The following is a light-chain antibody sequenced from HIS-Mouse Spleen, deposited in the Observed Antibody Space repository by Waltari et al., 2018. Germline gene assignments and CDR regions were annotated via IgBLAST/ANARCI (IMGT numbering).Light chain of an antibody. CDR3: CSYAGSSTWV. CDR1: SSDVGSYNL. J-gene: IGLJ3*02. Sequence: QSALTQPASVSGSPGQSITISCTGTSSDVGSYNLVSWYQQHPGKARKLMIYEGSKRPSGVSNRFSGSKSGNTASLTISGLQAEDEADYYCCSYAGSSTWVFGGGTKLTVL. CDR2: EGS. V-gene: IGLV2-23*01.